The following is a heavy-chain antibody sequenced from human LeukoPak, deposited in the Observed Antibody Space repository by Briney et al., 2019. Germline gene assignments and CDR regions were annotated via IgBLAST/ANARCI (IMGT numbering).Heavy chain of an antibody. D-gene: IGHD3-10*01. CDR1: GFMFSSYW. V-gene: IGHV3-7*01. CDR2: IKEDGSEK. J-gene: IGHJ6*03. Sequence: PGGSLRLSCAASGFMFSSYWMSWVRQAPGKGLEWVADIKEDGSEKSYVDSVKGRFTISRDNAKNSLYPQMNTLRAEDTAVYYCARDLVWFGEPKGYYNDMDVWGKGTTVTVSS. CDR3: ARDLVWFGEPKGYYNDMDV.